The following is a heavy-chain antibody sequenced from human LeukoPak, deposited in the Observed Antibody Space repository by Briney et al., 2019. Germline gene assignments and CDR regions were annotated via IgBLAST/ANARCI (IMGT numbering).Heavy chain of an antibody. CDR3: ARALGPPGLGNY. CDR2: INPNSGGT. V-gene: IGHV1-2*02. CDR1: GYTFTGYY. J-gene: IGHJ4*02. Sequence: ASVKVSCKASGYTFTGYYMHWVRQAPGQGLEWMGWINPNSGGTNYAQRFQGRVTMTRDTSISTAYMELSRLRSDDTAVYYCARALGPPGLGNYWGQGTLVTVSS. D-gene: IGHD3-16*01.